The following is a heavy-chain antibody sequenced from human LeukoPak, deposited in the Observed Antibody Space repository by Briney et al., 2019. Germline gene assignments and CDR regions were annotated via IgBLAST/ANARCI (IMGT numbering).Heavy chain of an antibody. CDR2: ISASGEST. CDR3: AKEAVAGIFDY. V-gene: IGHV3-23*01. J-gene: IGHJ4*02. D-gene: IGHD6-13*01. Sequence: GSLRLSCAASGFTFSTYAMSWVRQAPGKGLEWVSVISASGESTYYADSVKGRFTISRDNSKNTLYLQMNSLRAEDTAIYYCAKEAVAGIFDYWGQGTLVTVSS. CDR1: GFTFSTYA.